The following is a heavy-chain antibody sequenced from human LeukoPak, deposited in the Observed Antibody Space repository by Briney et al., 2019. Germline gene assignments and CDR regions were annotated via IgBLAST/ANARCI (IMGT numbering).Heavy chain of an antibody. J-gene: IGHJ4*02. D-gene: IGHD3-22*01. V-gene: IGHV3-21*01. CDR3: ARDSDSSGHYYMDYFDY. CDR2: ISSSSRDI. CDR1: GFTFTCYA. Sequence: GGSLRLSCAASGFTFTCYAMNWVRQAPGKGLEWVSSISSSSRDINYADSVKGRFTISRDNAWNSLYLQMNSLRAEDTAVYYCARDSDSSGHYYMDYFDYWGQGALVTVSS.